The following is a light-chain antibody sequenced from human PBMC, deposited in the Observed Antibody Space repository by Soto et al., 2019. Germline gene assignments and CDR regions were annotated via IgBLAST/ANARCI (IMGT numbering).Light chain of an antibody. J-gene: IGLJ1*01. CDR3: AAWDDSLNACV. CDR2: NNH. CDR1: SSNIGSKT. V-gene: IGLV1-44*01. Sequence: QSVLTQAPSASGTPGQRVTISCSGSSSNIGSKTVNWYQQLPGMAPKLLIFNNHQRPSGVPDRFSGSKSDTSASLAISGLQSEDEADYYCAAWDDSLNACVFGTGTKLTVL.